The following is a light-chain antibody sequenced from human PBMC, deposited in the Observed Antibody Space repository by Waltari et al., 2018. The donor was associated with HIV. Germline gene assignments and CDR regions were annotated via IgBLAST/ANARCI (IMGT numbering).Light chain of an antibody. CDR2: EVT. V-gene: IGLV2-14*01. J-gene: IGLJ3*02. CDR3: SSYTTDSTLV. Sequence: QSALTQPASVSGSPGQSITISCTGTSSDVGGYKSVSWYQHLPGKAPKLMIYEVTNRPSGVSDRFSGSKSGNTASLTISGLQAEDEADYYCSSYTTDSTLVFGAGTKLTV. CDR1: SSDVGGYKS.